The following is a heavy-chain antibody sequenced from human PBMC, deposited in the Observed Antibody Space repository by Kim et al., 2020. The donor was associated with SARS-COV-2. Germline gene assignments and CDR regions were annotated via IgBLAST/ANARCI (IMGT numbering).Heavy chain of an antibody. J-gene: IGHJ6*02. CDR2: INHSGST. CDR1: GGSFSGYY. D-gene: IGHD3-3*01. Sequence: SETLSLTCAVYGGSFSGYYWSWIRQPPGKGLEWIGEINHSGSTNYNPSLKSRVTISVDTSKNQFSLKLSSVTAADTAVYYCALDLGYGMDVWGQGTTVTVSS. CDR3: ALDLGYGMDV. V-gene: IGHV4-34*01.